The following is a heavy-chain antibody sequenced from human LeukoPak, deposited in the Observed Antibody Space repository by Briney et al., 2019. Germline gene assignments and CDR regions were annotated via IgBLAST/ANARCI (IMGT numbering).Heavy chain of an antibody. CDR2: INPNSGGT. D-gene: IGHD1-1*01. CDR3: ARSGTGSDY. V-gene: IGHV1-2*02. Sequence: AXXQGXXWMGWINPNSGGTNYAQKFQGRVTMTRDTSISTAYMELSRLRSDDTAVYYCARSGTGSDYWGQGTLVTVSS. J-gene: IGHJ4*02.